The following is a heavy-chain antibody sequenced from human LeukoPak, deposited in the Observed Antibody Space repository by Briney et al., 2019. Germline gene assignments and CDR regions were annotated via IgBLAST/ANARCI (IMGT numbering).Heavy chain of an antibody. CDR2: INHSGST. CDR1: GGSFSGYY. J-gene: IGHJ4*02. V-gene: IGHV4-34*01. CDR3: ARVGGGRWLQYHYFDY. Sequence: SETLSLTCAVYGGSFSGYYRSWIRQPPGKGLEWIGEINHSGSTNYNPSLKSRVTISVDTSKNQFSLKLSSVTAADTAVYYCARVGGGRWLQYHYFDYWGQGTLVTVSS. D-gene: IGHD5-24*01.